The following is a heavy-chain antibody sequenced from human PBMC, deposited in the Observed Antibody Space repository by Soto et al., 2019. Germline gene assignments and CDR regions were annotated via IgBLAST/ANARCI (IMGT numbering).Heavy chain of an antibody. CDR3: ARRTTAQNYYYYYYMDV. Sequence: QVQLVQSGAEVKKPEASVKVSCKASGYTFTSYGISWVRQAPGQGLEWMGWISAYNGNTNYAQKLQGRVTMTTDTSTSTGYMELRSLRSDDTAVYYCARRTTAQNYYYYYYMDVWGKGTTVTVSS. J-gene: IGHJ6*03. CDR2: ISAYNGNT. CDR1: GYTFTSYG. V-gene: IGHV1-18*01. D-gene: IGHD1-7*01.